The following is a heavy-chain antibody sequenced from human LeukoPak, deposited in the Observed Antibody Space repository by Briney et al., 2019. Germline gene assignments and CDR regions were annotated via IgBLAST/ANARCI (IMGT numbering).Heavy chain of an antibody. Sequence: SETLSLTCTVSGGSISSSSYYWGWIRQPPGKGLEWIGSIYYSGSTYYNPSLKSRVTISVDTSKNQFSLKLSSVTAADTAVYYCARADMATISYWGQGTLVTVSS. D-gene: IGHD5-24*01. V-gene: IGHV4-39*01. CDR2: IYYSGST. CDR3: ARADMATISY. CDR1: GGSISSSSYY. J-gene: IGHJ4*02.